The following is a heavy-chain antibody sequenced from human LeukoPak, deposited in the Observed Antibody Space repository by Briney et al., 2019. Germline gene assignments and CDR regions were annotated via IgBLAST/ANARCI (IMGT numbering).Heavy chain of an antibody. CDR3: ARVGYSYGYWGFDY. J-gene: IGHJ4*02. D-gene: IGHD5-18*01. CDR1: GYSISSGYY. Sequence: SETLSLTCTVSGYSISSGYYWGWIRQPPGKGLEWIASIYHSGNTYYNPSLKSRITISVDTSKNQFSLKLSSVTAADTAVYYCARVGYSYGYWGFDYWGQGTLVTVSS. V-gene: IGHV4-38-2*02. CDR2: IYHSGNT.